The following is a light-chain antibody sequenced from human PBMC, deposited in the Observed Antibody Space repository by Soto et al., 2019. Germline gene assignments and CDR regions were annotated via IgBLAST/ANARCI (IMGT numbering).Light chain of an antibody. CDR3: QSYDSSLSGHV. CDR1: SSNIGAGYD. J-gene: IGLJ1*01. V-gene: IGLV1-40*01. CDR2: GNS. Sequence: QSVLTQPPSVSGAPGQRVTISCTGRSSNIGAGYDVHWYQQLPGTAPKLLIYGNSNRPSGVPDRFSGSKSGTSASLAITELQAEDEADYYCQSYDSSLSGHVFGTGTKVTVL.